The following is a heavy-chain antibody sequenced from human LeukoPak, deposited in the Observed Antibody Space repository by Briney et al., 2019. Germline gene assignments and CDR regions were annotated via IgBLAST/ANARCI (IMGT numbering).Heavy chain of an antibody. CDR2: VDPEDGET. J-gene: IGHJ5*02. D-gene: IGHD1-7*01. Sequence: GASVKVSCKVSGYTFTGYYMHWVQQAPGKGLEWMGLVDPEDGETIYAEKFQGRVTITADTSTDTAYMELSSLRSEDTAVYYCATAGSDWNYGIPFDPWGQGTLVTVSS. CDR1: GYTFTGYY. CDR3: ATAGSDWNYGIPFDP. V-gene: IGHV1-69-2*01.